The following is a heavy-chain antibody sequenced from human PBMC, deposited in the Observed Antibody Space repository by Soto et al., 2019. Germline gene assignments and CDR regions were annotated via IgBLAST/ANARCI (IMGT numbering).Heavy chain of an antibody. Sequence: EVQLVESGGGLVQPGGSLRLSCEASGFTFSSYWMHWVRQAPGKGLVWVSRINSDGSSTSYAESVKGRFTISRDNAKNTLYLQKSGLRAEDTAVYYCARVNYDIWTGRAYYFDYWGQGTLVTVSS. CDR1: GFTFSSYW. CDR2: INSDGSST. CDR3: ARVNYDIWTGRAYYFDY. D-gene: IGHD3-9*01. J-gene: IGHJ4*02. V-gene: IGHV3-74*01.